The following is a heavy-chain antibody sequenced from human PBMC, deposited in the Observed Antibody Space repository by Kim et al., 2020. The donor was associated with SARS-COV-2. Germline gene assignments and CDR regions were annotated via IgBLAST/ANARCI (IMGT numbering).Heavy chain of an antibody. D-gene: IGHD3-22*01. CDR2: IYHSGST. V-gene: IGHV4-4*02. CDR1: GGSISSSNW. J-gene: IGHJ5*02. CDR3: ARAPFGYYDSSGYRSVGFDP. Sequence: SETLSLTCAVSGGSISSSNWWSWVRQPPGKGLEWIGEIYHSGSTNYNPSLKSRVTISVDKSKNQFSLKLSSVTAADTAVYYCARAPFGYYDSSGYRSVGFDPWGQGTLVTVSS.